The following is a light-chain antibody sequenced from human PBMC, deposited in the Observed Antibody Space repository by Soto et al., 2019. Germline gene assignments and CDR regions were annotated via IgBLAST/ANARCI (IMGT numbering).Light chain of an antibody. Sequence: EILMTQSPATLSVSPGERATLSCRASQSVSSNLAWYQQKPGQAPRLLIYGASTRATGIPARFSGSGSGKEFTLTLSSLQSEDFAVYYCQQYNNWPPWTFGQGTKVDIK. V-gene: IGKV3-15*01. CDR2: GAS. CDR3: QQYNNWPPWT. CDR1: QSVSSN. J-gene: IGKJ1*01.